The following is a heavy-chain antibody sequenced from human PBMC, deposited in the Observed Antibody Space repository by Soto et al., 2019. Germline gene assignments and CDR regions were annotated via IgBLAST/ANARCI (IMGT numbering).Heavy chain of an antibody. Sequence: QVQLQESGPGLVKPSQTLSLTCTVSGGSISSGGYYWSWIRQHPGKGLEWIGYIFHSGSTYYNPSLKSRGTMSVDTSKHQFALKLNALTAADTAMYYCARDGYGDYRSHNAFDIWGQGTMVIVSS. CDR1: GGSISSGGYY. CDR2: IFHSGST. D-gene: IGHD4-17*01. V-gene: IGHV4-31*03. CDR3: ARDGYGDYRSHNAFDI. J-gene: IGHJ3*02.